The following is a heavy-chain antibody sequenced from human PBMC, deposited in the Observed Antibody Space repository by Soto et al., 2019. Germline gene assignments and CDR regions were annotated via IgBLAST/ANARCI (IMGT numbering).Heavy chain of an antibody. V-gene: IGHV4-31*03. D-gene: IGHD4-17*01. CDR1: GGSISSGGYY. CDR3: ATPAVTNYYYGMDV. Sequence: PSETLSLTCTVSGGSISSGGYYWSWIRQHPGKGLEWIGYIYYSGSTYYNPSLKSRVTISVDTSKNQFSLKLSSVTAADTAVYYCATPAVTNYYYGMDVWGQGTTVIVSS. J-gene: IGHJ6*02. CDR2: IYYSGST.